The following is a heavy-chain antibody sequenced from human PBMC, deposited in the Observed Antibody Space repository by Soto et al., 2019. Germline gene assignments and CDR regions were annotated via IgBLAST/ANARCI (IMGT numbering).Heavy chain of an antibody. D-gene: IGHD6-13*01. CDR1: GGSFSSYY. Sequence: SETLSLTCTVSGGSFSSYYWTWIRQPPGKGLEWIGYIYYSATTNYNPSLKSRVTISVDTSKNQFSLKLSSVTAADTAVYYCARGAWGAAAGFDYWGQGTLVTVSS. J-gene: IGHJ4*02. V-gene: IGHV4-59*01. CDR3: ARGAWGAAAGFDY. CDR2: IYYSATT.